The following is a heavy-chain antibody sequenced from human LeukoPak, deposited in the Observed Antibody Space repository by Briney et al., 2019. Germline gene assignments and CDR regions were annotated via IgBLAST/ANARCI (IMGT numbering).Heavy chain of an antibody. J-gene: IGHJ5*02. CDR3: ARGPGNNTGWSAGMPKGWFDP. V-gene: IGHV1-8*01. Sequence: GASVKVSCKASGYTFTSYDINWVRQATGQGLEWMGWMNPNSGNTGYAQKFQGRVTMTRNTSISTAYMELSSLRSEDSAVCYCARGPGNNTGWSAGMPKGWFDPWGQGTLVTVSS. CDR1: GYTFTSYD. CDR2: MNPNSGNT. D-gene: IGHD6-19*01.